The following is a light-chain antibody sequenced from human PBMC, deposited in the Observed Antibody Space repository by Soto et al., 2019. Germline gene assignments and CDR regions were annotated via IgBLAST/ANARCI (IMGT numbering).Light chain of an antibody. Sequence: DIQMTQSPSSLSASVGDRVTITCRASESISRHLNWYQQKPGKAPKLLIYAASSLQNGVPSRFSGGGSGTDFNITISNLQPEDFATYYCQQSYSTLSITFGQGTRLEIK. CDR1: ESISRH. J-gene: IGKJ5*01. CDR2: AAS. V-gene: IGKV1-39*01. CDR3: QQSYSTLSIT.